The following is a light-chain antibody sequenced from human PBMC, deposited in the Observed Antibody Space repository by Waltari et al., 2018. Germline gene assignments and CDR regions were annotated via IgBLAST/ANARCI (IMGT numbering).Light chain of an antibody. V-gene: IGKV2-30*02. CDR3: MQTTHWPRT. Sequence: DVVLTQSPLSLPVTPGQPASISCRSSQSLVHSDGSSYLIWFHQRPGQPPRRLIHKVSTRDYGVPDRFSGTGAGTEFALEISRVEADDVGIYYCMQTTHWPRTFSQGTRVEIK. CDR1: QSLVHSDGSSY. J-gene: IGKJ1*01. CDR2: KVS.